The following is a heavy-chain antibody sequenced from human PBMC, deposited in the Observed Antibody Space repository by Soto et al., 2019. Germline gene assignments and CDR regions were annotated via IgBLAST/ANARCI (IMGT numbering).Heavy chain of an antibody. Sequence: LLLSCAASVFPVGENAMSWVRHAPGKGLEWVSVISDSGATTYYADSVSVRFTISSDNSKNTIYLQMKSLRAEDSASYYCAKEDTISGSLDYWGQGAMVTVSS. CDR3: AKEDTISGSLDY. CDR2: ISDSGATT. CDR1: VFPVGENA. D-gene: IGHD6-19*01. J-gene: IGHJ4*02. V-gene: IGHV3-23*01.